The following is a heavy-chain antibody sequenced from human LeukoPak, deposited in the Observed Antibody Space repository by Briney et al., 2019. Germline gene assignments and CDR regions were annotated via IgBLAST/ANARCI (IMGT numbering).Heavy chain of an antibody. Sequence: SQTLSLTCAISGDSVSTNSAAWDWIRQAPSRGLEWLGRTYYRSKWYNDYAVSVKSRITINPDTSKNQFSLQLNSVTPEDTAVYYCARDKGGSGYDHLDSWGQGTLVTVSS. CDR1: GDSVSTNSAA. CDR2: TYYRSKWYN. D-gene: IGHD5-12*01. CDR3: ARDKGGSGYDHLDS. J-gene: IGHJ4*02. V-gene: IGHV6-1*01.